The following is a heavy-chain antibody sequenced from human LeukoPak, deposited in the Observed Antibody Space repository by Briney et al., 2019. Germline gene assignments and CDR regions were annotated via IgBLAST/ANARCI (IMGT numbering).Heavy chain of an antibody. CDR1: GGSFSGYY. J-gene: IGHJ5*02. Sequence: PSETLSLTCAVYGGSFSGYYWSWIRQPPGKGLEWIGEINHSGSTNYNPSLKSRVTISVDTSKNQFSLKLSSVTAADTAVYYCAKDRSSGWPNWFDPWGQGTLVTVSS. CDR2: INHSGST. D-gene: IGHD6-19*01. CDR3: AKDRSSGWPNWFDP. V-gene: IGHV4-34*01.